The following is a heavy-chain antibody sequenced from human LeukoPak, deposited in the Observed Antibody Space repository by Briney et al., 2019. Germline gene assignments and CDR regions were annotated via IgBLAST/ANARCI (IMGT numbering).Heavy chain of an antibody. Sequence: ASVKVSCKASGYIFTNYAISWVRQAPGQGLEWMGWISTYNGNTKNAQKLQGRVTMTTDTSTSTAYMELRTLRSDDTAVYYCAIRDYDTSRWFDPWGQGTLVTVSS. CDR3: AIRDYDTSRWFDP. CDR2: ISTYNGNT. V-gene: IGHV1-18*01. D-gene: IGHD3-22*01. J-gene: IGHJ5*02. CDR1: GYIFTNYA.